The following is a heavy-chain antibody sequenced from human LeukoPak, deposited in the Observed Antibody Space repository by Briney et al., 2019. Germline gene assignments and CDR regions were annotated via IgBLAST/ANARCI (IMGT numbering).Heavy chain of an antibody. CDR3: ARHGGYSSPYLH. V-gene: IGHV4-59*08. CDR1: GGPISSYY. J-gene: IGHJ1*01. D-gene: IGHD6-13*01. CDR2: IYYSGST. Sequence: PSETLSLTCTVSGGPISSYYWSWIRQPPGKGLEWIGYIYYSGSTNYNPSLKSRVTISVDTSKNQFSLKLSSVTAADTAVYYCARHGGYSSPYLHWGQGTLVTVSS.